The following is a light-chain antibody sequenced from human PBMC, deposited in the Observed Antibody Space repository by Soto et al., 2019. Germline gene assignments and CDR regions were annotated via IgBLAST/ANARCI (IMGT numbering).Light chain of an antibody. Sequence: VVRTQDRKCVAVSHGEQAAISRRTSQNLLHTSGDNYLDWYLQKPGQSPQLLIYLGSNRASGVPDRFSGSGSGTDFTLKFSSVQAEYVGLYYCVRALQALVTFAQGTRLEIK. CDR2: LGS. CDR1: QNLLHTSGDNY. V-gene: IGKV2-28*01. J-gene: IGKJ5*01. CDR3: VRALQALVT.